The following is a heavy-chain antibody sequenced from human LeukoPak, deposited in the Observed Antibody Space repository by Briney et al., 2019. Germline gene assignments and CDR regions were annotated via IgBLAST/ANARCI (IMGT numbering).Heavy chain of an antibody. CDR1: GFTFSSYA. D-gene: IGHD5-12*01. V-gene: IGHV3-23*01. J-gene: IGHJ4*02. CDR2: ISGSGGST. CDR3: AKIYYGGYAFDY. Sequence: PGGSLRRSCAASGFTFSSYAMSWVRQAPGKGLEWVSAISGSGGSTYYADSVKGRFTISRDNSKNTLYLQMNSLRAEDTAVYYCAKIYYGGYAFDYWGQGTLVTVSS.